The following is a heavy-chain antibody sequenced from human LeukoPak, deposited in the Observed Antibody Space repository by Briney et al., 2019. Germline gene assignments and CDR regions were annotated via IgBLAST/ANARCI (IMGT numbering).Heavy chain of an antibody. D-gene: IGHD3-3*01. Sequence: GASVKVSCKASGGTFSSYAISWVRQAPGQGLEWMGWISAYNGNTNYAQKLQGRVTMTTDTSTSTAYMELRSLRSDDTAVYYCARDPAYYDFWSGYDYWGQGTLVTVSS. CDR3: ARDPAYYDFWSGYDY. V-gene: IGHV1-18*01. CDR2: ISAYNGNT. CDR1: GGTFSSYA. J-gene: IGHJ4*02.